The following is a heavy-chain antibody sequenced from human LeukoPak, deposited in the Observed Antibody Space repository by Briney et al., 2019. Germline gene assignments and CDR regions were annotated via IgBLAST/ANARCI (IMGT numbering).Heavy chain of an antibody. CDR1: GFTFSTYS. CDR2: ISSSSIYI. Sequence: GGSLRLSCAASGFTFSTYSMHWVRQAPGKGLEWVSSISSSSIYIYYADSLKGRFTISRDNARNSLYLQMNSLRAEDTAVYYCAKDALRAVPYYFDYWGQGTLVTVSS. CDR3: AKDALRAVPYYFDY. J-gene: IGHJ4*02. V-gene: IGHV3-21*04. D-gene: IGHD3-10*01.